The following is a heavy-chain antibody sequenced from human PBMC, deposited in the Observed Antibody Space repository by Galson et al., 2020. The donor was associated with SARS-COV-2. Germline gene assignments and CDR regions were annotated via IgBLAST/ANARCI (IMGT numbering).Heavy chain of an antibody. V-gene: IGHV6-1*01. CDR2: TYYRSQWST. CDR3: AGRVAGAGSLHI. CDR1: GDSVSSNSAA. Sequence: SQTLSLNCAISGDSVSSNSAAWNWIRQSPSRGLEWLGRTYYRSQWSTDYAVSVKSRITINPDTSKNQFSLQLNSVTPEDTAIYYCAGRVAGAGSLHIWGQGTMFIVSS. J-gene: IGHJ3*02. D-gene: IGHD6-13*01.